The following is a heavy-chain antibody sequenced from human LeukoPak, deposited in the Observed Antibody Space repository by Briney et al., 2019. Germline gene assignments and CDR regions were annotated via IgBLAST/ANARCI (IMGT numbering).Heavy chain of an antibody. D-gene: IGHD3-3*01. V-gene: IGHV3-30*02. CDR3: AKDRDFWSGPLFDY. CDR1: GFTFGSYG. CDR2: IRYDGSNK. Sequence: GGSLRLSCAASGFTFGSYGMHWVRQAPGKGLEWVAFIRYDGSNKYYADSVKGRFTISRDNSKNTLYLQMNSLRAEDTAVYYCAKDRDFWSGPLFDYWGQGTLVTVSS. J-gene: IGHJ4*02.